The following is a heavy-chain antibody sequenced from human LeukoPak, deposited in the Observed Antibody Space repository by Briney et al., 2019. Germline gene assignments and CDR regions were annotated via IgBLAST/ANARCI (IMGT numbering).Heavy chain of an antibody. CDR2: INPSGGST. V-gene: IGHV1-46*01. CDR1: GYTFTSYY. Sequence: VASVKVSCKASGYTFTSYYMHWVRQALGQGLEWMGIINPSGGSTSYAQKFQGRVTMTRDTSTSTVYMELSSLRSEDTAVYYCARDVGVWDDYGTFDYWGQGTLVTVSS. CDR3: ARDVGVWDDYGTFDY. D-gene: IGHD4-17*01. J-gene: IGHJ4*02.